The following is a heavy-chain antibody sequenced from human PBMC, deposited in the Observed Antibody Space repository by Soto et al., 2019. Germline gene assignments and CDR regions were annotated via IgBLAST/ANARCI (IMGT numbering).Heavy chain of an antibody. CDR2: ISAYNGNT. J-gene: IGHJ5*02. V-gene: IGHV1-18*04. CDR3: ARSGGGGAAFNWFEH. D-gene: IGHD3-16*01. Sequence: QVQLMQSGAEVKKPGASVKVSCKASRNTFTGYGIIWVRQAPGQGLEWLGWISAYNGNTNYAQKLQGRVTMTPDSSVSTAYIELRSLRSADTAVYYCARSGGGGAAFNWFEHWVQGSLVIVSS. CDR1: RNTFTGYG.